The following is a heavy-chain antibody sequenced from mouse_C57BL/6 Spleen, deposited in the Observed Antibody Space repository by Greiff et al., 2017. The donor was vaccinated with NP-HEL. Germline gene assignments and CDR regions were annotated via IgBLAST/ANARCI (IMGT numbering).Heavy chain of an antibody. CDR2: IDPGNGDT. CDR3: TTSNWEDY. D-gene: IGHD4-1*01. Sequence: VQLKESGAELVRPGASVKLSCTASGFNIKDDYMHWVKQRPEQGLEWIGWIDPGNGDTDYASKFQGKATITADTSSNTAYLQLSSLTSEDTAVYYCTTSNWEDYWGQGTTLTVSS. CDR1: GFNIKDDY. V-gene: IGHV14-4*01. J-gene: IGHJ2*01.